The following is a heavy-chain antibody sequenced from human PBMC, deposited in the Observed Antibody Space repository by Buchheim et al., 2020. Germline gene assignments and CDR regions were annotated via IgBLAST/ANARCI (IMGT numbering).Heavy chain of an antibody. J-gene: IGHJ6*02. CDR3: AKDLRYSVTTDYYYGMDV. Sequence: QVQLVESGGGVVRPGRSLRLSCAASGFTFSSYGMHWVRQAPGKGLEWVAVISYDGSNKYYADSVKGRFTISRDNSKNTLYLQMNSLGAEDTAVYYCAKDLRYSVTTDYYYGMDVWGQGTT. V-gene: IGHV3-30*18. CDR1: GFTFSSYG. CDR2: ISYDGSNK. D-gene: IGHD4-11*01.